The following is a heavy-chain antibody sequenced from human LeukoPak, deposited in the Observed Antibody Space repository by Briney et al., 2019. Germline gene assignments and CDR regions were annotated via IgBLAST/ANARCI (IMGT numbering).Heavy chain of an antibody. J-gene: IGHJ3*02. CDR2: IYYSGST. CDR3: AREIYDSSGYYYAHAFDI. D-gene: IGHD3-22*01. V-gene: IGHV4-38-2*02. Sequence: SETLSLTCTVSGYSISSGYYWGWIRQPPGKGLEWIGSIYYSGSTYYNPSLKSRVTISVDTSKNQFSLKLSSVTAADTAVYYCAREIYDSSGYYYAHAFDIWGQGTMVTVSS. CDR1: GYSISSGYY.